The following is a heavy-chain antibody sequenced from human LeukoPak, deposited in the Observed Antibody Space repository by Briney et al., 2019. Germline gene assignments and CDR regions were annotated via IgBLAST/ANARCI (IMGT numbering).Heavy chain of an antibody. CDR3: ARGDYNDGAGYLDH. CDR1: GGSIFSGDYY. CDR2: IYYNGIT. J-gene: IGHJ5*02. V-gene: IGHV4-30-4*01. Sequence: PSQTLSLTCTVSGGSIFSGDYYWNWIRQPPGKGLEWIGYIYYNGITYYNPSLESRVTISVDTSKNQFSLKLSSVTAADTAVYYCARGDYNDGAGYLDHWGQGTLVTVSS. D-gene: IGHD3-22*01.